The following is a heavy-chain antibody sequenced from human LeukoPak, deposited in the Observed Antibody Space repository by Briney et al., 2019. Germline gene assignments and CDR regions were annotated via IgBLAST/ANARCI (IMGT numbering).Heavy chain of an antibody. CDR3: ARGPYERFIDY. CDR1: GVSISSSYSY. Sequence: SETLSLTCTVSGVSISSSYSYWGWIRQPPGMGLEWIGSIYYTGNTYYNPSLKSRVTISVDTSKNQFSLKLSSVTAADTAVYYCARGPYERFIDYWGQGTLVTVSS. J-gene: IGHJ4*02. V-gene: IGHV4-39*07. D-gene: IGHD5-12*01. CDR2: IYYTGNT.